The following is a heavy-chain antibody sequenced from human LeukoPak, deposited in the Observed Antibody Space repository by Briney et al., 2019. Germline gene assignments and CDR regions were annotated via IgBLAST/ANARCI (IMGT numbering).Heavy chain of an antibody. CDR3: ARVSHYYDSSGYYSRHVDY. J-gene: IGHJ4*02. V-gene: IGHV1-18*01. D-gene: IGHD3-22*01. CDR1: GYTFTSYG. CDR2: ISAYNGNT. Sequence: ASVKVSCKASGYTFTSYGISWVRQAPGQGLEWMGWISAYNGNTNYAQKLQGRVTMTTDTSTSTAYMELRSLRSDDTAVSYCARVSHYYDSSGYYSRHVDYWGQGTLVTVSS.